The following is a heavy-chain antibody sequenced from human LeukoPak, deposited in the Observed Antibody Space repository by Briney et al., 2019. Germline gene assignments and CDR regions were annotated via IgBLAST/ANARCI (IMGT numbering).Heavy chain of an antibody. CDR2: IYPRDGST. V-gene: IGHV1-46*01. CDR1: GYTFTNNY. D-gene: IGHD3-22*01. J-gene: IGHJ4*02. Sequence: ASVKVSCKASGYTFTNNYLHWVRQAPGQGLEWMGMIYPRDGSTSYAQNFQGRVTVTRDTSTTTVHMELRGLRSEDTAVYYCAKDLQRSYYDSSGYYDYWGQGTLVTVSS. CDR3: AKDLQRSYYDSSGYYDY.